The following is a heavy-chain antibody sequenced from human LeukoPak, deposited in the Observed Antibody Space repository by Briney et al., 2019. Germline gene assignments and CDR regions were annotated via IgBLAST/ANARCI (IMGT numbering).Heavy chain of an antibody. CDR3: AAYGLGSSRRFDP. Sequence: SETLSLTCTVSGGSISSAGYYWTWIRQHPGKGLEWIGYIYYSGSTYYSPSLKSRVTISLDTPKNQFSLNLSSVTAADTAVYYCAAYGLGSSRRFDPWGQGTLVTVSS. CDR1: GGSISSAGYY. D-gene: IGHD3-10*01. CDR2: IYYSGST. J-gene: IGHJ5*02. V-gene: IGHV4-31*03.